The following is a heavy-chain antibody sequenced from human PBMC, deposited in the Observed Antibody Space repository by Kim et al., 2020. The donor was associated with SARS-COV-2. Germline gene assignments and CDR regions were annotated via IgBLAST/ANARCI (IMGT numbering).Heavy chain of an antibody. D-gene: IGHD3-16*01. J-gene: IGHJ4*02. Sequence: GGSLRLSCAASGFSFSTYAMSWVRQPPGKGLEWVAIVGTGLDTYYGDSVKGRFTISRDNSKNTMYMEMNSLGFDDTAIYFCARNLPGAYFDYWGRGTLVTVS. CDR1: GFSFSTYA. V-gene: IGHV3-23*01. CDR3: ARNLPGAYFDY. CDR2: IVGTGLDT.